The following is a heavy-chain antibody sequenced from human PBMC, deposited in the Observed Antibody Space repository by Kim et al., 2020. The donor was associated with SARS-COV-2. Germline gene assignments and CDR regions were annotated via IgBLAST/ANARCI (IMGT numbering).Heavy chain of an antibody. CDR1: GGSIRSGGKF. D-gene: IGHD2-2*01. CDR3: ARGQPLDY. J-gene: IGHJ4*02. CDR2: ISYSGNS. V-gene: IGHV4-31*03. Sequence: SETLSLTCSVSGGSIRSGGKFWTWIRQHPAKGLEWIGYISYSGNSHYSPSLRSRVSISLQTSENQFSLGLTSVTAAATAVYYCARGQPLDYWGQGILVTVSS.